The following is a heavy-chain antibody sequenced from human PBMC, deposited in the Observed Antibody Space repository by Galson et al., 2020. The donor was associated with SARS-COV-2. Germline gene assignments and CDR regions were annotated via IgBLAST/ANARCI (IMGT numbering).Heavy chain of an antibody. J-gene: IGHJ4*02. CDR2: ISWNSGSI. CDR3: ATSLGYCSSTSCYVFDY. D-gene: IGHD2-2*01. V-gene: IGHV3-9*01. Sequence: SLKISCAASGFTFDDYAMHWVRQAPGKGLEWVSGISWNSGSIGYADSVKGRFTISRDNAKNSLYLQMNSLRAEDTALYYCATSLGYCSSTSCYVFDYWGQGTLVTVSS. CDR1: GFTFDDYA.